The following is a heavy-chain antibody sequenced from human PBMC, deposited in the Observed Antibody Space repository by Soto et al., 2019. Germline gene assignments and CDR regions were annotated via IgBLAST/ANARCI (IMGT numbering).Heavy chain of an antibody. CDR2: INPKSGGT. CDR3: AREGAYGIYYGMDV. CDR1: GYTFSGNY. V-gene: IGHV1-2*04. J-gene: IGHJ6*02. Sequence: ASVKVSCKASGYTFSGNYIHCVRQAPGQVLEWMGWINPKSGGTSYAQKFQGWVTMTRDTSISTAYLEVSRLRSDDTAVYYCAREGAYGIYYGMDVWGQGTTVTVSS. D-gene: IGHD2-21*01.